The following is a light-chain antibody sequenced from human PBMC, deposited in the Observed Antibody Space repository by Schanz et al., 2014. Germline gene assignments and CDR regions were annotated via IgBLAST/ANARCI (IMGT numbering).Light chain of an antibody. Sequence: QSALTQPASVSGSPGQSITISCTGTSSDVTDYNYVSWYQQHPGKAPKLMIYDVFNRPSGVSNRFSGSKSGNTASLTISGLQAEDEADYYCSAYVQGRNFVAFGGGTKLTVL. CDR3: SAYVQGRNFVA. J-gene: IGLJ2*01. CDR1: SSDVTDYNY. V-gene: IGLV2-14*01. CDR2: DVF.